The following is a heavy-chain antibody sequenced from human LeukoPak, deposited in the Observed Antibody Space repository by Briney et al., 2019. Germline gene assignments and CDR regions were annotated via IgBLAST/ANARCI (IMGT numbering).Heavy chain of an antibody. V-gene: IGHV1-58*01. CDR3: AATSVGATINDAFDI. Sequence: EASVKVSCKASGFTFSNSAVQWVRQARGQRLEWIGWLVVGSGNTKYAQRFQERVTITRDMSTGTAYMELGSLRSEDTAVYYCAATSVGATINDAFDIWGQGTMVTVSS. J-gene: IGHJ3*02. CDR2: LVVGSGNT. D-gene: IGHD1-26*01. CDR1: GFTFSNSA.